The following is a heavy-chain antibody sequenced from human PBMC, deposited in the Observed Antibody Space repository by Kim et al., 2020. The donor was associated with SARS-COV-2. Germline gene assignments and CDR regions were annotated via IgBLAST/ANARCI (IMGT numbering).Heavy chain of an antibody. CDR1: GGSISRHNYY. CDR2: IYHSGST. CDR3: GRHVGSGSYEGDAFDI. J-gene: IGHJ3*02. D-gene: IGHD3-10*01. Sequence: SETLSLTCIVSGGSISRHNYYWGWIRQPPGKGLVWIGSIYHSGSTYHNPSLKSRVTISVDLYKNLVFLKLSFVTAADTADYYCGRHVGSGSYEGDAFDI. V-gene: IGHV4-39*01.